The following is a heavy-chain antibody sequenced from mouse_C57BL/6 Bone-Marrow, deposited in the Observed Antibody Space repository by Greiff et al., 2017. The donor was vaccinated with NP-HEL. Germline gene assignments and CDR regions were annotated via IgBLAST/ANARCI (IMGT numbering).Heavy chain of an antibody. CDR3: ALYYYGSIYYAMDY. Sequence: VQLQQPGAELVKPGASVKLSCKASGYTFPSYWMQWVKQRPGQGLEWIGEIDPSDSYTNYNQKFKGKATLTVDTSSSTAYMQLSSLTSEDSAVYYCALYYYGSIYYAMDYWGQGTSVTVSS. V-gene: IGHV1-50*01. CDR2: IDPSDSYT. CDR1: GYTFPSYW. D-gene: IGHD1-1*01. J-gene: IGHJ4*01.